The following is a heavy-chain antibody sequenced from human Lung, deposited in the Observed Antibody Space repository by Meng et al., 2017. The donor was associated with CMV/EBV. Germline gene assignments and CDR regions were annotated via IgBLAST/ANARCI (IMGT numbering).Heavy chain of an antibody. Sequence: SXXVSXXASGYTFTSYDINWVRQATGQGLEWMGWMNPNSGNTGYAQKFQGRVTITRNTSISTAYMELSSLRSEDTAVYYCARATPLGYCSSTSCYTQDAYYGMDVXGQGXTLTVSS. V-gene: IGHV1-8*03. CDR3: ARATPLGYCSSTSCYTQDAYYGMDV. D-gene: IGHD2-2*02. CDR2: MNPNSGNT. CDR1: GYTFTSYD. J-gene: IGHJ6*02.